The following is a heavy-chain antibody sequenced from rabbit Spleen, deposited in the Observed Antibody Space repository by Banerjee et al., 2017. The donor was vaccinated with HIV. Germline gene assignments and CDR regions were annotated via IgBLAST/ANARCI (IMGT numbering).Heavy chain of an antibody. CDR2: IWTNNADI. Sequence: QSLEESGGDLVKPGASLTLTCTASGLSFSSRYWICWVRQAPGKGLEWIACIWTNNADIHYANWAKGRFTVSKPSSTTVTLQMSSLTAADTATYFCASGGNSHRTGCNLWGPGTLVTVS. CDR1: GLSFSSRYW. D-gene: IGHD7-1*01. V-gene: IGHV1S40*01. J-gene: IGHJ4*01. CDR3: ASGGNSHRTGCNL.